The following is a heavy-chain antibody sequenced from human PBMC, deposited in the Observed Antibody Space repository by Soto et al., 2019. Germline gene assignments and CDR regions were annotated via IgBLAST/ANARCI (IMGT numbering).Heavy chain of an antibody. V-gene: IGHV1-3*01. Sequence: KFQGRVTITRDTSASTAYMELSSLRSEDTAVYYCARGSYDSSGYPPFDPWGQGTLVTVSS. CDR3: ARGSYDSSGYPPFDP. D-gene: IGHD3-22*01. J-gene: IGHJ5*02.